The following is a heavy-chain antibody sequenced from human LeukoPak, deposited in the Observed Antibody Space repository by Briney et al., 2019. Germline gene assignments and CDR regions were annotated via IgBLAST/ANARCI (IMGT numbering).Heavy chain of an antibody. Sequence: PSETLSLTCAVSGGSISSGGYSWSWIRQPPGKGLEWIGYIYHSGSTYYNPSLKGRVTISVDRSKNQFSLKLSSVTAADTAVYYCARVSEYSYGYFDYWGQGTLVTVSS. CDR3: ARVSEYSYGYFDY. J-gene: IGHJ4*02. CDR2: IYHSGST. V-gene: IGHV4-30-2*01. CDR1: GGSISSGGYS. D-gene: IGHD5-18*01.